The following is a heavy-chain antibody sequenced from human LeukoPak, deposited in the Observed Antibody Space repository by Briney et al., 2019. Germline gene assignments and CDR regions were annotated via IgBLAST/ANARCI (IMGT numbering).Heavy chain of an antibody. CDR1: GFTFHNYA. J-gene: IGHJ4*02. CDR2: ISSSCDIT. Sequence: PGGSLRLSCAASGFTFHNYAMSWVRQAPGKGLEWFSAISSSCDITFYADSVKGRFTISRDNSRYTLYLQMSSLRAEDAAMYYCEKDRPNYHESNGHYYRRNGDYWGQGTLVTVSS. CDR3: EKDRPNYHESNGHYYRRNGDY. D-gene: IGHD3-22*01. V-gene: IGHV3-23*01.